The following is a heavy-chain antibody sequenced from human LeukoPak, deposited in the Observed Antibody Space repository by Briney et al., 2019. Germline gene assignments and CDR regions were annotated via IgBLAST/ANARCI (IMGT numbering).Heavy chain of an antibody. V-gene: IGHV1-46*01. CDR2: INPSGGST. D-gene: IGHD2-21*02. CDR3: AREYCGGVCPGYYGMDV. Sequence: ASVKVSCKASGYTFIRYYMHWVRQAPGQGLEWMGIINPSGGSTSYAQKFQGRVTMTRDTSISTAYMELSRLRSDDTAVYYCAREYCGGVCPGYYGMDVWGQGTTVTVSS. J-gene: IGHJ6*02. CDR1: GYTFIRYY.